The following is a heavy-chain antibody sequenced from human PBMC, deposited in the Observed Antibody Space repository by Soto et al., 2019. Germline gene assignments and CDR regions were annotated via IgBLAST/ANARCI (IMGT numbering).Heavy chain of an antibody. CDR1: GYTFSHYG. Sequence: GASVKVSCKASGYTFSHYGIGWVRQAPGQGLEWMGWIGAYNGNRHFAEGLRGRITMTTNTTTSTADMELRSLSSDDTAVYYCARGGQECSNSGCGYIYDGMDVWGQGTTVTVSS. CDR3: ARGGQECSNSGCGYIYDGMDV. CDR2: IGAYNGNR. J-gene: IGHJ6*02. V-gene: IGHV1-18*01. D-gene: IGHD1-26*01.